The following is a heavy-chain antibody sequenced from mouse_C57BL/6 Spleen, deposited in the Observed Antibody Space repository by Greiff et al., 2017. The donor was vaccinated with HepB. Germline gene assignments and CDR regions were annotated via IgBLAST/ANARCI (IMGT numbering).Heavy chain of an antibody. V-gene: IGHV5-12*01. CDR3: AGGPFAY. Sequence: EVQLVESGGGLVQPGGSLKLSCAASGFTFSDYYMYWVRQTPEKRLEWVAYISNGGGSTYYPDTVKGRFTISRDNANNTLCLQMSRLKSEDTAMYYCAGGPFAYWGQGTLVTVSA. CDR1: GFTFSDYY. CDR2: ISNGGGST. J-gene: IGHJ3*01.